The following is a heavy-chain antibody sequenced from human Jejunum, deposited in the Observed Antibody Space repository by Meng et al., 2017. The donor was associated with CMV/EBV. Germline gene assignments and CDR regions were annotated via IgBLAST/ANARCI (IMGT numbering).Heavy chain of an antibody. CDR1: GFTFSNDW. CDR3: ARGFAIDS. D-gene: IGHD3-10*01. Sequence: EVQLVESGGGLVKPGGSLRLSCVASGFTFSNDWMTWVRQAPGKGLEWVANIKQDGSETYYVDSVKGRFTISRDNGKNSLYLQMNNLRAEDTGVYYCARGFAIDSWGQGTLVTVSS. V-gene: IGHV3-7*04. CDR2: IKQDGSET. J-gene: IGHJ4*02.